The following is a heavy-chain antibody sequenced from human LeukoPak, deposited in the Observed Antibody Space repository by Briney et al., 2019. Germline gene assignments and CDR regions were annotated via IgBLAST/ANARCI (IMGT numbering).Heavy chain of an antibody. V-gene: IGHV3-23*01. CDR3: AKGAGVATSWFVP. CDR1: GFTFSDYY. J-gene: IGHJ5*02. CDR2: ISGSGGST. Sequence: PGGSLRLSCAASGFTFSDYYMSWIRQAPGKGLEWVSAISGSGGSTYYADSVKGRFTISRDNSKNTLYLQMNSLRAEDTAVYYCAKGAGVATSWFVPWGQGTLVTVSS. D-gene: IGHD3-3*01.